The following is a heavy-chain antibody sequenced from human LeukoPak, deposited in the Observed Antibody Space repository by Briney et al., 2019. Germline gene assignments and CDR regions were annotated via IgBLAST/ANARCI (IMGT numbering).Heavy chain of an antibody. V-gene: IGHV3-30*03. J-gene: IGHJ6*03. Sequence: GGSLRLSCVASGFTFTGHSMHWVRQAPGKGLEWVAVISYDGSNKYYADSVKGRFTISRDNAKNSLYLQMDSLGPEDTAVYYCARDPYNGAYGNDYYYYMDVWGKGTTV. CDR2: ISYDGSNK. CDR3: ARDPYNGAYGNDYYYYMDV. CDR1: GFTFTGHS. D-gene: IGHD1-26*01.